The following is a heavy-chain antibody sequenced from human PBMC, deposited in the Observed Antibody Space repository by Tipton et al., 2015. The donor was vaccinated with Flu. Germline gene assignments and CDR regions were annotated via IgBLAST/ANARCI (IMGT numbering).Heavy chain of an antibody. V-gene: IGHV3-21*01. CDR3: ARQPTGFPNWIDA. D-gene: IGHD3-9*01. Sequence: GSLRLSCAASGFTFSSYSMNWVRQAPGKGLEWVSSITSGSNYIYYADSVKGRFTISRDNAKNSLYLQMNSLRAEDTAVYYCARQPTGFPNWIDAWGQGTLVTVSS. CDR1: GFTFSSYS. CDR2: ITSGSNYI. J-gene: IGHJ5*02.